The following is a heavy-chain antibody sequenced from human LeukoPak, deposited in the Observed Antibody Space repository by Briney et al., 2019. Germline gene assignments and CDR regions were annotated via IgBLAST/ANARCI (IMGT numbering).Heavy chain of an antibody. CDR3: AKDGTGAENWFDP. J-gene: IGHJ5*02. CDR1: GGSFSGYY. Sequence: SETLSPTCAVYGGSFSGYYWSWIRQPPGKGLEWIGEINHSGSTNYNPSLKSRVTISVDTSKNQFSLKLSSVTAADTAVYYCAKDGTGAENWFDPWGQGTLVTVSS. CDR2: INHSGST. V-gene: IGHV4-34*01. D-gene: IGHD1-26*01.